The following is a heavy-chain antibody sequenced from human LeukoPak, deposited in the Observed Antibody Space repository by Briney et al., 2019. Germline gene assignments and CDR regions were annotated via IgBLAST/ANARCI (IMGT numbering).Heavy chain of an antibody. Sequence: GGSLRLSCAASGLTFSGSAMHWVRQASGKGLEWVGRIRSKTNNYATEYAVSVKGRFTISRDDSKNTVYLQMNSLKTEDTAVYYCTRLRGEKASGDYWGQGTLVTVSA. CDR3: TRLRGEKASGDY. V-gene: IGHV3-73*01. CDR1: GLTFSGSA. CDR2: IRSKTNNYAT. J-gene: IGHJ4*02. D-gene: IGHD3-10*01.